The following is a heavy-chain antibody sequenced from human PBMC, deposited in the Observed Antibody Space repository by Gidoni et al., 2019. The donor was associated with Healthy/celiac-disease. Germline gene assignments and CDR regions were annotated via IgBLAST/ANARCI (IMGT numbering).Heavy chain of an antibody. CDR3: ARDASSGWPFDY. D-gene: IGHD6-19*01. V-gene: IGHV3-53*01. CDR2: IYSGGST. CDR1: GFTVSSNY. J-gene: IGHJ4*02. Sequence: EVQLVESGGGWIQPGGSLRLSCAASGFTVSSNYISWVRQAPGKGLEWVSVIYSGGSTYYADSVKGRFTISRDNSKNTLYLQMNSLRAEDTAVYYCARDASSGWPFDYWGQGTLVTVSS.